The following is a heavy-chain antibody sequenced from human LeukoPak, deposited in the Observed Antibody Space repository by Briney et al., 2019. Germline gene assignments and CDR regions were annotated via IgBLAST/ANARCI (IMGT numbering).Heavy chain of an antibody. CDR2: ISYDGSNK. Sequence: PGGSLRLSCAASEFTLSSYDMHWVRQAPGKGLEWVAVISYDGSNKYYADSVKGRFTISRDNSKKMLYLQMNSLRAEDTAVYYCAKGIRRLVGTIPGLRRDHYMDVWGKGTTVTVSS. CDR3: AKGIRRLVGTIPGLRRDHYMDV. CDR1: EFTLSSYD. J-gene: IGHJ6*03. V-gene: IGHV3-30*18. D-gene: IGHD1-26*01.